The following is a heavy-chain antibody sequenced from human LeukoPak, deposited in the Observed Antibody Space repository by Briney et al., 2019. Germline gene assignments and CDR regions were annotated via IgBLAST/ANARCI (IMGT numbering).Heavy chain of an antibody. V-gene: IGHV1-3*01. CDR1: GYIFTSYT. J-gene: IGHJ3*02. CDR3: ARGGQPVEMATIDNGGLDAFDI. D-gene: IGHD5-24*01. CDR2: INAGNVNT. Sequence: ASVKVSCKASGYIFTSYTIHWVRQAPGQTLEWMGWINAGNVNTKYSQRFQGRVTITADESTSTAYMELSSLRSEDTAVYYCARGGQPVEMATIDNGGLDAFDIWGQGTMVTVSS.